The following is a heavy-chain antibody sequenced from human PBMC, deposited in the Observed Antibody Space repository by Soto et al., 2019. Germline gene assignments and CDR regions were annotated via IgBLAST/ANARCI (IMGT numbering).Heavy chain of an antibody. V-gene: IGHV4-4*07. CDR1: GGSISSYY. D-gene: IGHD2-2*01. J-gene: IGHJ5*02. CDR3: ARDGCSSTSCYWFDP. CDR2: IYTSGST. Sequence: SETLSLTCTVSGGSISSYYWSWIRQPAGKGLEWIGRIYTSGSTNYNPSLKSRVTMSVDTSKNQFSLKLGSVTAADTAVYYCARDGCSSTSCYWFDPWGQGTLVTVSS.